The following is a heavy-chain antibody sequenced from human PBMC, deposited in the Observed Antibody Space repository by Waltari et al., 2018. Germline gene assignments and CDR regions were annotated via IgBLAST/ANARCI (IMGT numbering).Heavy chain of an antibody. CDR2: IYYSGRI. J-gene: IGHJ4*02. CDR3: ARRRVVQIDFDF. Sequence: QVRLQESGPGLVKPSGTLSLTGVVSGDSVSSNNWWNWVRQSPGKGLEWIGEIYYSGRINYNPSLKSRATIAVDKSKNQFSLNMTSVTAADTAFYFCARRRVVQIDFDFWGQGTLVTVSS. V-gene: IGHV4-4*02. D-gene: IGHD3-3*01. CDR1: GDSVSSNNW.